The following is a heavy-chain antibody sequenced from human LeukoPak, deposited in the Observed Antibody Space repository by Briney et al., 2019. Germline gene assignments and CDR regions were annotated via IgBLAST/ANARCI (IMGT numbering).Heavy chain of an antibody. CDR3: ATSPGLGYSTSLTGVDY. Sequence: GGSLKLSCAAYGFTFSIYEMNWVRQAPGKGLEWISYIDTSGTTTYYADSVRGRFTVSRDNTKNSLYLQMNTLRAEDTAVYYCATSPGLGYSTSLTGVDYWGQGTLVTVSS. D-gene: IGHD6-6*01. V-gene: IGHV3-48*03. CDR2: IDTSGTTT. J-gene: IGHJ4*02. CDR1: GFTFSIYE.